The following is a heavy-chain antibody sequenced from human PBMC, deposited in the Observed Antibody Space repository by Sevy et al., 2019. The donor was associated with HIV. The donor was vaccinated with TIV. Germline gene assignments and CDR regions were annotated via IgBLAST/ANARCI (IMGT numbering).Heavy chain of an antibody. V-gene: IGHV1-18*01. CDR1: GYTFTSYG. D-gene: IGHD7-27*01. J-gene: IGHJ4*02. CDR3: ATDGYLGTESYYFDY. Sequence: ASVKVSFKASGYTFTSYGISWVRQAPGQGLEWMGWISAYNGNTNCAQKLQGRVTMTTDTSTSTAYMELRSLRSDDTAVYYCATDGYLGTESYYFDYWGQGTLVTVSS. CDR2: ISAYNGNT.